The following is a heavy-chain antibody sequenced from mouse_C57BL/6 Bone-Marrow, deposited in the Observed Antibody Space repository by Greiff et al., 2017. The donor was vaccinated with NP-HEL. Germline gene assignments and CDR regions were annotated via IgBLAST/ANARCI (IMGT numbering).Heavy chain of an antibody. CDR3: ASPYYYGSSYRYWYFDV. J-gene: IGHJ1*03. D-gene: IGHD1-1*01. CDR1: GYSFTGYY. V-gene: IGHV1-43*01. Sequence: EVQLVESGPELVKPGASVKISCKASGYSFTGYYMHWVKQSSEKSLEWIGEINPSTGGTSYNQKFKGKATLTVDKSSSTAYMQLKSLTSEDSAVYYCASPYYYGSSYRYWYFDVWGTGTTVTVSS. CDR2: INPSTGGT.